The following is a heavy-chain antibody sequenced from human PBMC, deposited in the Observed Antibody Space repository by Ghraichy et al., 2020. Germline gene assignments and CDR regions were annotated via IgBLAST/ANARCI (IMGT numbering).Heavy chain of an antibody. D-gene: IGHD2-2*01. CDR3: AREGVCSSTSCPLYY. J-gene: IGHJ4*02. CDR1: GFTFSSYG. Sequence: GGSLRHSCAASGFTFSSYGMHWVRQAPGKGLEWVAVIWYDGSNKYYADSVKGRFTISRDNSKNTLYLQMNSLRAEDTAVYYCAREGVCSSTSCPLYYWGQGTLVTVSS. CDR2: IWYDGSNK. V-gene: IGHV3-33*01.